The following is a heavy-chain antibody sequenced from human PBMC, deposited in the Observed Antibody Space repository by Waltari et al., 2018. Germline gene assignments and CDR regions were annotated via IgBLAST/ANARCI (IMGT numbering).Heavy chain of an antibody. J-gene: IGHJ4*02. Sequence: EVQLLESGGGLVQTGGSLRHSCTASGLTFGTYAMSWVRQAPGKEAEWVSGLSGSGRDTYYAASVKRRFTISRDNSKNTLSLQMNSLRLDDTAVYYCSGGISGTIGSDYWGQGTQVTVSS. CDR3: SGGISGTIGSDY. D-gene: IGHD1-7*01. V-gene: IGHV3-23*01. CDR2: LSGSGRDT. CDR1: GLTFGTYA.